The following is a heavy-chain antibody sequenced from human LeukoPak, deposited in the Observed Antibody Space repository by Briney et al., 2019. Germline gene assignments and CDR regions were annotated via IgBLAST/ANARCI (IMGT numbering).Heavy chain of an antibody. J-gene: IGHJ3*02. D-gene: IGHD3-3*01. V-gene: IGHV1-18*01. CDR1: GYTFTSYG. Sequence: ASVKVSCKASGYTFTSYGISWVRQAPGQGLEWMGWISAYNGNTNYAQKLQGRVTMTTDTSTSTAYMEVWSLRSDDTAVYDCARDPDFWRGHSGSDAFDIWGQGTMVTVSS. CDR2: ISAYNGNT. CDR3: ARDPDFWRGHSGSDAFDI.